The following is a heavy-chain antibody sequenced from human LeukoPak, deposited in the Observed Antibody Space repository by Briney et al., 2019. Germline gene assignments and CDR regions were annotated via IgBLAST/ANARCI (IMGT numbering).Heavy chain of an antibody. CDR1: GFTVSSNY. J-gene: IGHJ4*02. V-gene: IGHV3-53*01. Sequence: GGSLRLSCAASGFTVSSNYMSWVRQAPGKGPEWVSIIYSGGSTYYADSVKGRFTISRDNSKNTLYIQMNSLRAEDTALYYCARGYLGVFDYWGQGTLVTVSS. CDR3: ARGYLGVFDY. D-gene: IGHD3-16*01. CDR2: IYSGGST.